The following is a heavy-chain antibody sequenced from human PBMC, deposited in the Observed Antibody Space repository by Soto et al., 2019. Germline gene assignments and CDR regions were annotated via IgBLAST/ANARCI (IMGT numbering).Heavy chain of an antibody. J-gene: IGHJ4*02. CDR1: GGSISSSSYY. V-gene: IGHV4-39*01. CDR3: ARHRYRPGLYSYGYFFDY. CDR2: IYYSGST. Sequence: SETLSLTCTVSGGSISSSSYYWGWIRQPPGKGLEWIGSIYYSGSTYYNPSLKSRVPISVDTSKNQFSLKLSSVTAADTAVYYCARHRYRPGLYSYGYFFDYWGQGTLVTVSS. D-gene: IGHD5-18*01.